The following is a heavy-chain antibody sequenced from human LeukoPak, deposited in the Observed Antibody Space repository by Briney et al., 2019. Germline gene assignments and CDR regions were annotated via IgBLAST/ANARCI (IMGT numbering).Heavy chain of an antibody. J-gene: IGHJ3*02. Sequence: PSETLSLTCAVYGGSFSGYYWSWIRQPPGKGLEWIGEINHSGSTNYNPSLKRRVTISVDTSKNQFSLKLSSVTAADTAVYYCARHRGMWPYEPFDIWGQGTMVTVSS. CDR1: GGSFSGYY. CDR3: ARHRGMWPYEPFDI. CDR2: INHSGST. V-gene: IGHV4-34*01. D-gene: IGHD5-12*01.